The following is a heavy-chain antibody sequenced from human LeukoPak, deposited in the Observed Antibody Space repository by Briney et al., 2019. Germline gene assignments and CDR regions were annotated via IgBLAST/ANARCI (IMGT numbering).Heavy chain of an antibody. V-gene: IGHV4-31*03. CDR1: GVSISSGGYC. D-gene: IGHD2-2*01. Sequence: SQTLSLTCTVSGVSISSGGYCWSWIRQHPGKGLEWIGYIYYRGNTYYNPSLKSRVTMSVDTSKNQFSLKLSSVTAADTAVYYCARVLYDIVVVPRNWFDPWGQGTLVTVSS. CDR2: IYYRGNT. J-gene: IGHJ5*02. CDR3: ARVLYDIVVVPRNWFDP.